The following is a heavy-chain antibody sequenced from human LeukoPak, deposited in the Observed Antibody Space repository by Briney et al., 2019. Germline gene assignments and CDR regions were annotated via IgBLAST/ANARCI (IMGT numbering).Heavy chain of an antibody. Sequence: GGSLRLSCAASGFTFSSYAMHWVRQAPGKGLEWEASIKQDGGEKRYVDSVKGRFTISRDNTENSLYLQMNSLGAEDTALYYCARVRLANTPEFFQHWGQGTLVTVSS. CDR2: IKQDGGEK. CDR3: ARVRLANTPEFFQH. D-gene: IGHD3-9*01. J-gene: IGHJ1*01. V-gene: IGHV3-7*03. CDR1: GFTFSSYA.